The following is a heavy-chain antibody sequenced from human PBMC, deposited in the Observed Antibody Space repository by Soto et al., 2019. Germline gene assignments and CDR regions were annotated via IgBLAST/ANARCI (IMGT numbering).Heavy chain of an antibody. V-gene: IGHV3-49*03. J-gene: IGHJ5*02. CDR1: GFTFGDYA. CDR3: TRVRYQLLGEENWFDP. Sequence: EVQLVESGGGLVQPGRSLRLSCTASGFTFGDYAMSWFRQAPGKGLEWVGFIRSKAYGGTTEYAASVKGRFTISRDDSKSIAYLQMNSLKTEDTAVYYCTRVRYQLLGEENWFDPWGQGTLVTVSS. D-gene: IGHD2-2*01. CDR2: IRSKAYGGTT.